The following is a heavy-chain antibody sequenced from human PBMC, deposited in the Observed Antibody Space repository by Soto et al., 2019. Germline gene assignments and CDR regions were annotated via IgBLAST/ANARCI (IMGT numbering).Heavy chain of an antibody. D-gene: IGHD3-9*01. CDR1: GGSISSAGHY. V-gene: IGHV4-31*03. CDR3: ARDRWYDILTGVDYSYMDV. J-gene: IGHJ6*03. Sequence: QVQLQESGPGLVKPSQTLSLTCSVSGGSISSAGHYWSWIRQHPGKGLEWIGYIYYSGSTYYNPSLKSRVIISIDTSNNQFSLKLGSVTDADTAVYYCARDRWYDILTGVDYSYMDVWGKGTTVTVSS. CDR2: IYYSGST.